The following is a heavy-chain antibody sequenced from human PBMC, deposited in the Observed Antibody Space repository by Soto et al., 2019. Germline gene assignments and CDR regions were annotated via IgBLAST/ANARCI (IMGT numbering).Heavy chain of an antibody. D-gene: IGHD2-15*01. J-gene: IGHJ6*02. Sequence: QLQLQESGPGLVKPSETLSLTCTVSGGSISSSSYYWGWIRQPPGKGLEWIGSIYYSGSTYYNPSLKSRVPISVDPSKNQFSLKLSSVTAADTAVYYCARQGPYCSGGSCYFFWENNYGMDVWGQGTTVTVSS. CDR2: IYYSGST. V-gene: IGHV4-39*01. CDR1: GGSISSSSYY. CDR3: ARQGPYCSGGSCYFFWENNYGMDV.